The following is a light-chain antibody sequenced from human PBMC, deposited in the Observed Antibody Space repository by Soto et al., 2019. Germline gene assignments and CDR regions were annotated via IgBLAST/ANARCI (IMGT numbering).Light chain of an antibody. CDR3: QQYNSYPWT. J-gene: IGKJ1*01. V-gene: IGKV1-5*01. CDR1: QSISNW. Sequence: DIQMTQSPSTLSASVGDRVTITCRASQSISNWLAWYQQKPGKAPNLLIYDASSLDSGVPSRFSGSGSATEFTLTISSLQPDDFATYYCQQYNSYPWTFGQGTKVDIK. CDR2: DAS.